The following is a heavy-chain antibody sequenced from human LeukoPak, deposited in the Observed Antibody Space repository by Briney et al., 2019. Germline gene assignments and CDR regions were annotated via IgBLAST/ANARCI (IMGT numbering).Heavy chain of an antibody. Sequence: KTSETLPLTCTVSGRSISRYYWTWIRQPAGKGLEWIGRFHTSGSSNYNPSLKSRATMSVDTSKNQLFLKLSSVTAADTAVYYCARDLGGYSSGSYYYIMDVWGKGTTVTVSS. D-gene: IGHD5-18*01. CDR3: ARDLGGYSSGSYYYIMDV. V-gene: IGHV4-4*07. J-gene: IGHJ6*03. CDR1: GRSISRYY. CDR2: FHTSGSS.